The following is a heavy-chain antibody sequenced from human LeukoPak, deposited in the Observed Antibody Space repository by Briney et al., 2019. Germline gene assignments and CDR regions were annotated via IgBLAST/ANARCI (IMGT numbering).Heavy chain of an antibody. CDR2: ISWDGGSP. V-gene: IGHV3-43D*03. J-gene: IGHJ4*02. D-gene: IGHD2-15*01. Sequence: GESLRLSCAASGFTFDDFAMHWVRQAPGKGLEWVSLISWDGGSPYYADSVKGRFTISRDNSKNSLYLQMNSLQTEDTALYYCAKEGLACSGYTCYPYFDYWGQGTLVTVSS. CDR3: AKEGLACSGYTCYPYFDY. CDR1: GFTFDDFA.